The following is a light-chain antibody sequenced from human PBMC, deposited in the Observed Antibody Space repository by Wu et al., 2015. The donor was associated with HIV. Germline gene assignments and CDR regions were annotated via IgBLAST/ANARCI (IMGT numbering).Light chain of an antibody. V-gene: IGKV3-11*01. J-gene: IGKJ1*01. CDR1: QSVSRF. CDR2: DTS. CDR3: QHYGSSQWT. Sequence: EIVLTQSPATLSLSPGERATLSCRASQSVSRFLAWYQHKPGQAPRVVIYDTSNRAAGIPARFSGSGSGTDFTLTISTLKSEDFAVYYCQHYGSSQWTFGQGTRVKS.